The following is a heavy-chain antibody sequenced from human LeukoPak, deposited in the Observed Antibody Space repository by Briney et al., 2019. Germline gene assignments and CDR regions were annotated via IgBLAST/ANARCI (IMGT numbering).Heavy chain of an antibody. CDR3: ARDRRPPGSYSY. V-gene: IGHV3-21*01. J-gene: IGHJ4*02. CDR1: GFTFSSYW. CDR2: ISSSSSYI. D-gene: IGHD3-10*01. Sequence: GGSLRLSCAASGFTFSSYWMHWVRQAPGKGLEWVSSISSSSSYIYYADSVKGRFTISRDNAKNSLYLQMNSLRAEDTAVYYCARDRRPPGSYSYWGQGTLVTVSS.